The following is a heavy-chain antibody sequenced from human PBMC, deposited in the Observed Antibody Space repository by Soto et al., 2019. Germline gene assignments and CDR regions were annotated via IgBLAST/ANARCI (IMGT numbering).Heavy chain of an antibody. CDR3: ARVPDR. J-gene: IGHJ5*02. CDR2: MYNTGST. V-gene: IGHV4-59*12. Sequence: SETLSLTCTVSGGSISSYYWSWIRQPPGKGLEWIGYMYNTGSTIYNPSLKSRVTISVDRSKNQFSLKLSSVTAAGTAVYYCARVPDRWGQGTLVTVSS. CDR1: GGSISSYY. D-gene: IGHD2-2*01.